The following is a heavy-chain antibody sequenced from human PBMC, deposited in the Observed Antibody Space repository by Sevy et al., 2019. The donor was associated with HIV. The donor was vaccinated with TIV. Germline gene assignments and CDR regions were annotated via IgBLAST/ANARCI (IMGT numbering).Heavy chain of an antibody. V-gene: IGHV3-21*01. CDR2: ISGLSNYI. CDR3: ARGASSGWDYFDY. Sequence: GGSLRLSCAASGFTFSNYNINWVRQAPGKGLEWVSYISGLSNYIYYADSLGGQFTISRDNAKNSVYLQMNILRTEDTAVYYCARGASSGWDYFDYWGQGTLVTVSS. CDR1: GFTFSNYN. J-gene: IGHJ4*02. D-gene: IGHD6-19*01.